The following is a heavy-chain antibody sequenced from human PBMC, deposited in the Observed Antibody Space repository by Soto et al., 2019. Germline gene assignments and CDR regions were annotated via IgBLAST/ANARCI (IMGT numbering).Heavy chain of an antibody. CDR3: AANAVMVYGHYYMDV. J-gene: IGHJ6*03. V-gene: IGHV1-2*02. Sequence: ASVKVSCKASGYTFTGHYIHWVRQAPGQGLEWMGWINPNSAGTNYAQRFQGRVSMTRDASITTAYMELSRLRSDDTAVYYCAANAVMVYGHYYMDVWGKGTTVTV. D-gene: IGHD2-8*01. CDR1: GYTFTGHY. CDR2: INPNSAGT.